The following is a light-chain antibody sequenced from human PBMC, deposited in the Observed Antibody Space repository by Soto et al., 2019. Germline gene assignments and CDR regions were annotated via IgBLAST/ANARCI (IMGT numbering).Light chain of an antibody. CDR2: TTN. CDR1: TGAVTSGNY. Sequence: QTVVTQEPSLTASPGGTVTLTCASSTGAVTSGNYASWFQQFPGQPPRTLIYTTNNRHSWTPARFSGSLLGGRAALTLSGAQPEDEADYYCLLYYGGAHLVFGVGTQLTVL. J-gene: IGLJ3*02. V-gene: IGLV7-43*01. CDR3: LLYYGGAHLV.